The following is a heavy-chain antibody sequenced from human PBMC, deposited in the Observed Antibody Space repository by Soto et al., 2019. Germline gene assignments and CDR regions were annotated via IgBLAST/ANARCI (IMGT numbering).Heavy chain of an antibody. CDR2: VDHNGDT. Sequence: QVQLHQWGAGLVKPSETLSLSCTVDGGSFTGYFWTWIRQHPGKGLAWIGEVDHNGDTNYNPSLKSRVTISLDTSKKQFSLRLTSVTAADTSIYFCARLTVDKVRTGTDYWGQGALVTVSS. D-gene: IGHD4-17*01. J-gene: IGHJ4*02. CDR3: ARLTVDKVRTGTDY. V-gene: IGHV4-34*01. CDR1: GGSFTGYF.